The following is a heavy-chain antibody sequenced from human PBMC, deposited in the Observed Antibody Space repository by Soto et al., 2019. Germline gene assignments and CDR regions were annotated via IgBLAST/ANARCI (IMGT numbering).Heavy chain of an antibody. J-gene: IGHJ3*02. CDR1: GGSFSGYY. Sequence: KPSETLSLTCAFYGGSFSGYYWSWIRQPPGKGLEWLGDINPSGSTNYNPSLKSRVIMSVDTSKKQFSLNVTSVTAADTAVYYCARGARRRPPRDAFDIWGQGTMVTVSS. CDR3: ARGARRRPPRDAFDI. V-gene: IGHV4-34*01. CDR2: INPSGST.